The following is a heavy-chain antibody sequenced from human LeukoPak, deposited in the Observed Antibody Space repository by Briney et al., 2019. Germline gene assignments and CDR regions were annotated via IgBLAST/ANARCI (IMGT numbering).Heavy chain of an antibody. D-gene: IGHD3-10*01. V-gene: IGHV4-34*01. CDR3: ARELGQIDY. CDR1: GGSFSGYY. Sequence: SETLSLTCAVYGGSFSGYYWSWIRQPPGKGPEWIGEINHSGSTNYNPSLKSRVTISVDTSKNQFSLKLSSVTAADTAVYYCARELGQIDYWGQGTLVTVSS. CDR2: INHSGST. J-gene: IGHJ4*02.